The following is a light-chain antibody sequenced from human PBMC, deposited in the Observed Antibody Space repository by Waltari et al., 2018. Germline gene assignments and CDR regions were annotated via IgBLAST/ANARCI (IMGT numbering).Light chain of an antibody. J-gene: IGLJ2*01. V-gene: IGLV2-14*03. Sequence: QSALSQPASVSGSPGQSITISCTGTSSDVGAYKYVSWYQQHPGRAPKLIIYDVTKRPSGVSSRRSGSRSGNTASLTISGLQAEDEADYYCSSYTTDSVVIFGGGTEVTVL. CDR3: SSYTTDSVVI. CDR2: DVT. CDR1: SSDVGAYKY.